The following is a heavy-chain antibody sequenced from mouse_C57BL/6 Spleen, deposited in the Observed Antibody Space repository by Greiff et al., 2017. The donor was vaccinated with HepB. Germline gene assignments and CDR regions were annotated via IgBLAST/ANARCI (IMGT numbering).Heavy chain of an antibody. V-gene: IGHV1-69*01. CDR3: ARYYYYGSRLDWYFDV. D-gene: IGHD1-1*01. CDR2: IDPSDSYT. J-gene: IGHJ1*03. CDR1: GYTFTSYW. Sequence: QVQLQQPGAELVMPGASVKLSCKASGYTFTSYWMHWVKQRPGQGLEWIGEIDPSDSYTNYNQKFKGKSTLTVDKSSSTAYMQLSSLTSEDSAVYYCARYYYYGSRLDWYFDVWGTGTTVTVSS.